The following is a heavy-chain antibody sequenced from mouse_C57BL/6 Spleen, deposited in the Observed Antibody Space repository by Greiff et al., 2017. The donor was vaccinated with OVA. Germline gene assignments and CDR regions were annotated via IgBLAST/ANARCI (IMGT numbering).Heavy chain of an antibody. J-gene: IGHJ3*01. CDR2: IYPRSGNT. CDR1: GYTFTSYG. V-gene: IGHV1-81*01. D-gene: IGHD1-1*01. CDR3: ERDAGSSRTWFAY. Sequence: VQRVESGAELARPGASVKLSCKASGYTFTSYGISWVKQRTGQGLEWIGEIYPRSGNTYYNEKFKGKATLTADKSSSTAYMELRSLTSEDSAVYICERDAGSSRTWFAYWGQGTLVTVSA.